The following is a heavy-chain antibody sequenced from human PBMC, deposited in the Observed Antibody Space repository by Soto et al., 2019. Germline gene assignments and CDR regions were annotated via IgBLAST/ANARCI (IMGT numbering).Heavy chain of an antibody. D-gene: IGHD2-8*01. Sequence: ASVKVSCKASGYTFTNYAMHWVRQAPGQRLEWMGWISAGNDNTRYSQKFQGRVTITRDTSASTAYMEVNSLTSEDTAVYYCARGNAGYFDYWGQGALVTVSS. CDR2: ISAGNDNT. CDR1: GYTFTNYA. V-gene: IGHV1-3*01. CDR3: ARGNAGYFDY. J-gene: IGHJ4*02.